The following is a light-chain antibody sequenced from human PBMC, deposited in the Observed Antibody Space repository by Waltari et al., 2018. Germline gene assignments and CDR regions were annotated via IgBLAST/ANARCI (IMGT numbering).Light chain of an antibody. CDR1: ALPPPF. J-gene: IGLJ2*01. CDR3: QSADTTDYVL. V-gene: IGLV3-25*03. CDR2: KDS. Sequence: SSGLTQPPSMSVSPALTARITCPGAALPPPFVRWYQQKPGQAPVMVIFKDSERPSEIPERFSGSTSGTTGTLTISGVQAEDEADYYCQSADTTDYVLFGGGTSLTVL.